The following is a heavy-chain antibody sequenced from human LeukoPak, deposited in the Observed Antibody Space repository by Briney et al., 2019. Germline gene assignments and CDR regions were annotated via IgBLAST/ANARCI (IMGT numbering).Heavy chain of an antibody. D-gene: IGHD2-21*02. Sequence: PGGSLRLSCAASGFTFSSYAMSWVRQAPGKGLEWVSSISSSSSYIYYADSVKGRFTISRDNAKNSLYLQMNSLRAEDTAVYYCVRDRPRSGLFRGVVTGPPNWFDPWGQGTLVTVSS. CDR2: ISSSSSYI. CDR3: VRDRPRSGLFRGVVTGPPNWFDP. V-gene: IGHV3-21*01. J-gene: IGHJ5*02. CDR1: GFTFSSYA.